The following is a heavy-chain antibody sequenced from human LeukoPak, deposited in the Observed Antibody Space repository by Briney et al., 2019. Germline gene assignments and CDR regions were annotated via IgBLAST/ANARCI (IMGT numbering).Heavy chain of an antibody. CDR1: GYTFTSYD. J-gene: IGHJ4*02. V-gene: IGHV1-8*01. D-gene: IGHD7-27*01. CDR3: ARGPPNWGYDY. CDR2: MSPNSGDT. Sequence: ASVKVSCKASGYTFTSYDFNWVRRAPGQRPEWMGWMSPNSGDTGYAQKFQDRVTMTRNTSISTAYMELSSLRSDDTAVYYCARGPPNWGYDYWGPGTLVIVSS.